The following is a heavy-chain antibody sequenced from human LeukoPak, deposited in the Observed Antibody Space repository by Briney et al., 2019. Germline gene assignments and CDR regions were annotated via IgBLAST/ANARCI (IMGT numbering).Heavy chain of an antibody. CDR2: IKHDGSEK. CDR3: ARGAEYYYDSGSYLVDY. CDR1: GFIFSGYW. J-gene: IGHJ4*02. V-gene: IGHV3-7*01. Sequence: GGSLRLSCAASGFIFSGYWMTWVRQAPGKGLEWVASIKHDGSEKYYVDSVKGRFTISRDNARNSLYLQMNSLRAEDTAVYFCARGAEYYYDSGSYLVDYWGQGTLVTVSS. D-gene: IGHD3-10*01.